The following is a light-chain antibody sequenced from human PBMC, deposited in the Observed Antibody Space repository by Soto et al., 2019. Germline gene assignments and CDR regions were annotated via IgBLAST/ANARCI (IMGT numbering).Light chain of an antibody. J-gene: IGKJ1*01. CDR1: QSISSW. CDR2: KAS. Sequence: DIQMTQSPSTLSASVRDRVTITCRASQSISSWLAWYQQKPGKAPKLLIYKASSLGSGVPSKFSGSGSWTAFTLTISSLQTDNFATYSCQQYNSYSTFGRGTKVEIK. V-gene: IGKV1-5*03. CDR3: QQYNSYST.